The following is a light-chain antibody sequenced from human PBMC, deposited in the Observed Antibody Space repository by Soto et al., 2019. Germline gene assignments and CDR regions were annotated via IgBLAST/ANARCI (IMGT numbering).Light chain of an antibody. CDR1: QTINNW. Sequence: DVQMTQSPSTLSASVGDRVTITCRASQTINNWLAWYQQKPGKAPKLLIYKASSLETGVPSRFSGSGSGTEFTLTISSLQPDDFATYYCQQYNSYSLTWTFGQGTKVETK. V-gene: IGKV1-5*03. CDR2: KAS. J-gene: IGKJ1*01. CDR3: QQYNSYSLTWT.